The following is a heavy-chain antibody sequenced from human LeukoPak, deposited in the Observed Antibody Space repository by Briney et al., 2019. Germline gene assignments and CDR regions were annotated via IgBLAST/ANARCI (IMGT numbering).Heavy chain of an antibody. J-gene: IGHJ6*03. CDR3: ANPRLDDYYMDV. CDR1: GFTFSSYG. CDR2: IRYDGSNK. Sequence: PGGSLRLSCAASGFTFSSYGMHWVRQAPGKGLEWVAFIRYDGSNKYYADSVKGRFTISRDNSKSTLYLQMNSLRAEDTAVYYCANPRLDDYYMDVWGKGTTVTVSS. V-gene: IGHV3-30*02.